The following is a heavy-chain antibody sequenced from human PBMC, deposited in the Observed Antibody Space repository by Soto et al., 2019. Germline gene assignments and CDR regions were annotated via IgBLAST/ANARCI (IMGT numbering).Heavy chain of an antibody. V-gene: IGHV6-1*01. CDR2: TYYRSKWYN. D-gene: IGHD2-2*01. Sequence: KQSQTLSLTCLISGDSVSSNSAAWNWIRQSPSRGLEWLGRTYYRSKWYNDYAESVKSRITINPDTSKNQFSLQLNSVTPDDTAVYYCAREEYQLLNYYYYYMDVWGKGTTVTVSS. J-gene: IGHJ6*03. CDR1: GDSVSSNSAA. CDR3: AREEYQLLNYYYYYMDV.